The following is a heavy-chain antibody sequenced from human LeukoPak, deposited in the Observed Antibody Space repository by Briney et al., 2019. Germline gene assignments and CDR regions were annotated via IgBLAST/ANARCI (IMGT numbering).Heavy chain of an antibody. Sequence: SETPSLTCTVSGGSISSYYWSWIRQPAGKGLEWIGRIYTSGSTNYNPSLKSRVTMSVDTSKNQFSLKLSSVTAADTAVYYCARDPGLYSYGPNWFDPWGQGTLVTVSS. CDR1: GGSISSYY. D-gene: IGHD5-18*01. J-gene: IGHJ5*02. V-gene: IGHV4-4*07. CDR3: ARDPGLYSYGPNWFDP. CDR2: IYTSGST.